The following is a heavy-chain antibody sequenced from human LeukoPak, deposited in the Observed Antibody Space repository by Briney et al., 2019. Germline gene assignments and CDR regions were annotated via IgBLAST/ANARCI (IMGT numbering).Heavy chain of an antibody. J-gene: IGHJ2*01. Sequence: GGSLRLSCAASGFTFSSYWMSWVRQAPGKGLEWVANIKQDGSEKYYVDSVKGRFTISRDNSKNTLYLQMNSLRVDDTAIYYCAKQSPSGYSSGWDWYFDLWGRGTLVTVSS. V-gene: IGHV3-7*03. CDR3: AKQSPSGYSSGWDWYFDL. D-gene: IGHD6-25*01. CDR1: GFTFSSYW. CDR2: IKQDGSEK.